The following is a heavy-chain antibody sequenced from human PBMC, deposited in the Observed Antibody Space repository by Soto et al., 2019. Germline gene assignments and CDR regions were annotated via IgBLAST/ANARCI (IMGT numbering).Heavy chain of an antibody. CDR1: GGSISRGGYY. J-gene: IGHJ6*03. V-gene: IGHV4-31*03. CDR3: ARHYGSGSYFYYYYYMDV. CDR2: IYYSGST. D-gene: IGHD3-10*01. Sequence: SETLSLTCTVSGGSISRGGYYWSWIRQHPGKGLEWIGYIYYSGSTYYNPSLKSRVTISVDTSKNQFSLKLSSVTAADTAVYYCARHYGSGSYFYYYYYMDVWGKGTTVTVSS.